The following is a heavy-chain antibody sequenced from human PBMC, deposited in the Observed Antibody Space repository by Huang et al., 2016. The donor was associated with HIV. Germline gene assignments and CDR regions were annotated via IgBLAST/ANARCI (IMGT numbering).Heavy chain of an antibody. CDR1: TFTFGAYW. J-gene: IGHJ6*02. V-gene: IGHV3-7*01. CDR3: ATKTAGMDI. CDR2: IKQEESEK. D-gene: IGHD1-7*01. Sequence: VESGGRSVQPGGSIKLSCVGSTFTFGAYWMSWVRQPAGKGLEWVANIKQEESEKYYVDSVKGRFNISRDNARKVLFLEMDDLRVEDTAIYFCATKTAGMDIWGQGTTVTVSS.